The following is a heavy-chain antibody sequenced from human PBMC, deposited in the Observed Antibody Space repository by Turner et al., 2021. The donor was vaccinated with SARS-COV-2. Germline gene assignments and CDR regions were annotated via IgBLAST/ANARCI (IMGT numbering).Heavy chain of an antibody. CDR3: ASGQAGYDLYYFDY. J-gene: IGHJ4*02. Sequence: QVQRQQCGAGGWNHAESLALPCGVCGESFSGYYWSWIRQPPGQWLDWIGEVNHSGSTNYTPSLKSRVTIAIDTSKLQFSLKRISVTAADTSVYYCASGQAGYDLYYFDYWGQGTLVTVSS. CDR1: GESFSGYY. CDR2: VNHSGST. D-gene: IGHD5-12*01. V-gene: IGHV4-34*01.